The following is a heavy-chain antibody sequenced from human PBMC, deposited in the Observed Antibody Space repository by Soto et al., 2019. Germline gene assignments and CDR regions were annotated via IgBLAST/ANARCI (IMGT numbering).Heavy chain of an antibody. J-gene: IGHJ6*03. CDR3: ARDQEPSTLYYDYYYMDV. CDR1: GYTFTSYY. Sequence: QVQLVQCGAEVKKPGASVTVSCTASGYTFTSYYIHWVRQAPGQGLEWMGIINPSGGSTSYAQKFQGRVTMTRDTSTSTVYMEVSGLRSEDTAVYYCARDQEPSTLYYDYYYMDVWGKGTTVTVSS. V-gene: IGHV1-46*03. CDR2: INPSGGST.